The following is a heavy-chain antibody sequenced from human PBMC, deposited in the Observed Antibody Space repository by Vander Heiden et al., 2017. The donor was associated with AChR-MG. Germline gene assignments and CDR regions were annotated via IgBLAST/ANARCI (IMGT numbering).Heavy chain of an antibody. V-gene: IGHV3-21*01. D-gene: IGHD2-8*01. Sequence: EVQLVESGGGRVKPGDSLRLSCVASGFTFTNYIMTWVRQAPGKGLEWVSSITGSGRDIDYADSFKGRFTISRDNAKNSLYMKMNSLRAEDTGVYYCVRDRTANGWGQGTLVTVSS. CDR3: VRDRTANG. CDR1: GFTFTNYI. J-gene: IGHJ4*02. CDR2: ITGSGRDI.